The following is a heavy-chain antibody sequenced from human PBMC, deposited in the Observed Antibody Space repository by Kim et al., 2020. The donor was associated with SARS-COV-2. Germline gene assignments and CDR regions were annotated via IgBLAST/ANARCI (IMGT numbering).Heavy chain of an antibody. J-gene: IGHJ4*02. D-gene: IGHD2-15*01. Sequence: GGSLRLSCAASGFTFSSYGMNWVRQAPGKGLEWVSFISSSTGSIYYADSVKGRFTISRDNAKNSLYLQMNSLRAEDTAVYYCTRGEVLVAKDFDYWGQGTLVTVSS. CDR2: ISSSTGSI. CDR1: GFTFSSYG. CDR3: TRGEVLVAKDFDY. V-gene: IGHV3-48*04.